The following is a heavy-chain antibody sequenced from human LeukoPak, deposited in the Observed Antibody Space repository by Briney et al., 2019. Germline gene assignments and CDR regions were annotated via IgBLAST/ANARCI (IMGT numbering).Heavy chain of an antibody. V-gene: IGHV3-23*01. CDR2: ISGSGGST. Sequence: GGTLRLSCAASGFTFSSYGMSWVRQAPGKGLEWVSAISGSGGSTYYADSVKGRFTISRDNSKNTLYLQMNSLRAEDTAVYYCAKDSESSSWYFDAFDIWGQGTMVTVSS. J-gene: IGHJ3*02. CDR1: GFTFSSYG. CDR3: AKDSESSSWYFDAFDI. D-gene: IGHD6-13*01.